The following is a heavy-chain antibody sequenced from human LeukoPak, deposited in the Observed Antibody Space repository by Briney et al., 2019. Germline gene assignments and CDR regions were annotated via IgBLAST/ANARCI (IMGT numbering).Heavy chain of an antibody. V-gene: IGHV5-51*01. CDR1: GYSFTSYW. CDR2: IYPGDSAT. CDR3: ARHQVEKDAFDI. Sequence: TTGESLKISCKGSGYSFTSYWIGWVRQMPGKGVGWMGIIYPGDSATRYSPSFQGQVTISADKSISTAYLQWSSLKASDTAMYYGARHQVEKDAFDIWGQGTMVTVSS. D-gene: IGHD2-15*01. J-gene: IGHJ3*02.